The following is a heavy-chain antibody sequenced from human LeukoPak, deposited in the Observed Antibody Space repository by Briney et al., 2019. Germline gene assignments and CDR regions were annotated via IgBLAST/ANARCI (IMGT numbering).Heavy chain of an antibody. CDR3: ARDQNHYDILTGYYNVFDY. Sequence: GGSLRLSCAVSGFTFSSYSMNWVRQAPGKGLEWVSSISSSDSYIYYADSVKGRFTISRDNAKNSLYLQMNSLRAEDTAVYYCARDQNHYDILTGYYNVFDYWGQGTLVTVSS. CDR2: ISSSDSYI. D-gene: IGHD3-9*01. J-gene: IGHJ4*02. V-gene: IGHV3-21*01. CDR1: GFTFSSYS.